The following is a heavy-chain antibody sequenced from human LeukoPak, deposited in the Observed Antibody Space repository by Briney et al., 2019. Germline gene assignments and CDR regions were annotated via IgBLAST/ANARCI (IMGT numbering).Heavy chain of an antibody. V-gene: IGHV4-59*01. D-gene: IGHD4-17*01. Sequence: SETLSLTCTVSGGSISSYYWSWIRQPPGKGLEWIGYLYYSGSTNYNPSLKSRVTISVDTSKNQFSQRLSSVTAADTAVYYCARGPDYGDYVFDYWGQGTLVTVSS. CDR1: GGSISSYY. CDR3: ARGPDYGDYVFDY. J-gene: IGHJ4*02. CDR2: LYYSGST.